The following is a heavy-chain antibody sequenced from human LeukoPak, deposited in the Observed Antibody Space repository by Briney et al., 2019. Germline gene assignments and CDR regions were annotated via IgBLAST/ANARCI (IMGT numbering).Heavy chain of an antibody. CDR2: ISYDGSSK. CDR3: AREGDVDPCIDY. Sequence: GRSLRLSCAASGFMFSSYAMHWVCQAPGKGLEWVAVISYDGSSKYYAESVKGRFTISRDNSKNTLYLQMSSLRAEDTAVYYCAREGDVDPCIDYWGQGTLVTVSS. CDR1: GFMFSSYA. D-gene: IGHD3-16*01. J-gene: IGHJ4*02. V-gene: IGHV3-30-3*01.